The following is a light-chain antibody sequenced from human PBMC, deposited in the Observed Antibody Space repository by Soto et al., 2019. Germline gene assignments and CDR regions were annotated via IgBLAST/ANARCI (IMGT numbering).Light chain of an antibody. J-gene: IGKJ4*01. CDR1: QLVSSSY. V-gene: IGKV3-20*01. CDR2: CAS. Sequence: EIVLTQSPGTLSVSAGERCTLSCMASQLVSSSYFSWYQQKPGQAPRLLIYCASNRATGIPARFSGGGTATDFTLTISSLQPEDFAAYYCQQYDESPLTVGGGTQVEIK. CDR3: QQYDESPLT.